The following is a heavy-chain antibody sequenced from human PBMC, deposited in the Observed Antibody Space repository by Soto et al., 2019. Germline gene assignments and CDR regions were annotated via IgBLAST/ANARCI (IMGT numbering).Heavy chain of an antibody. Sequence: SETLSLTCAVYGGSFSGYDWTWIRQPPGTGLEWIGEINHSGSSNYNPSLKSRVTVSLDTSKNQFSLKLNSVTAADTAVYFCARHGGYDIFDYWGQGTLVTVS. V-gene: IGHV4-34*01. D-gene: IGHD5-12*01. CDR2: INHSGSS. CDR3: ARHGGYDIFDY. J-gene: IGHJ4*02. CDR1: GGSFSGYD.